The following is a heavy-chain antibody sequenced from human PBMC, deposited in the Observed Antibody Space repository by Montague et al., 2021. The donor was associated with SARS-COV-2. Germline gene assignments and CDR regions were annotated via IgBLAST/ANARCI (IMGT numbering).Heavy chain of an antibody. J-gene: IGHJ4*02. Sequence: VKPTQTLTLTRTFSGFSLSTSGMCVSWIRQPPGKALEWLTLIDWDDDKYYSTSLKTRLTISKDTSKNQVVLTMTNMDPVDTATYYCARSYGTTVVTRAFDYWGQGTLVTVSS. D-gene: IGHD4-23*01. CDR1: GFSLSTSGMC. V-gene: IGHV2-70*01. CDR3: ARSYGTTVVTRAFDY. CDR2: IDWDDDK.